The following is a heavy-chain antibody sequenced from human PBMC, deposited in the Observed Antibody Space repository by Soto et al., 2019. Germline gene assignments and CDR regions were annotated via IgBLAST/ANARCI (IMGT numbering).Heavy chain of an antibody. CDR2: ISWDGGST. J-gene: IGHJ4*02. D-gene: IGHD3-22*01. V-gene: IGHV3-43D*04. Sequence: GGSLRLSCAASGFTFDDYAMHWVRQAPGKGLEWVSLISWDGGSTYYADSVKGRFTISRDNSKNSLYLQMNSLRAGDTALYYCAKDTDDSSGYSSMFWGQGTLVTVSS. CDR3: AKDTDDSSGYSSMF. CDR1: GFTFDDYA.